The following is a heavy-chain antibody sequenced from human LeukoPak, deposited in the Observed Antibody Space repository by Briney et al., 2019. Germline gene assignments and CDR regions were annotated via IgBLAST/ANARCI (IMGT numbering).Heavy chain of an antibody. V-gene: IGHV3-23*01. CDR3: APSSYYDSSGLFDY. CDR2: ISGSGGST. J-gene: IGHJ4*02. D-gene: IGHD3-22*01. Sequence: GGSLRLSCAASGFTFSSYAMSWVRQAPGKGLEWVSAISGSGGSTYYADSVKGRFTISRDNSKNTLYLQMNSLRAEDTAVYYCAPSSYYDSSGLFDYWGQGTLVTVSS. CDR1: GFTFSSYA.